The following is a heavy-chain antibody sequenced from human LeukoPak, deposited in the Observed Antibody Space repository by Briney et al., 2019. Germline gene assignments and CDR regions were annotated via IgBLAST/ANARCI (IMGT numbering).Heavy chain of an antibody. V-gene: IGHV3-48*01. CDR2: ISSSSSTI. CDR1: GFTFSSYS. D-gene: IGHD2-2*01. J-gene: IGHJ4*02. Sequence: PGGSLRLSCAASGFTFSSYSMNWVRQAPGKGLEWVSYISSSSSTIYYADSVKGRFTISRDNAKNSLYLQMNSLRAEDTAVYYCARVYCSSTSCYPKLFDYWGQGTLVTVSS. CDR3: ARVYCSSTSCYPKLFDY.